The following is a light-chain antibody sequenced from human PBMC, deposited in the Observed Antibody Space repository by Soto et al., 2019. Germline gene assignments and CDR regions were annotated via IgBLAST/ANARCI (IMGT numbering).Light chain of an antibody. CDR1: QGIGSS. CDR3: QQRNSYPIT. J-gene: IGKJ5*01. CDR2: TAS. Sequence: DIQFTQSPSLLSASVGDRVTITCRASQGIGSSLAWYHQKAGKAPKLLIHTASTLQSGVPSRFSGSGSGTEFTLTITSLQPEDFATYYCQQRNSYPITFGQGTRLEIK. V-gene: IGKV1-9*01.